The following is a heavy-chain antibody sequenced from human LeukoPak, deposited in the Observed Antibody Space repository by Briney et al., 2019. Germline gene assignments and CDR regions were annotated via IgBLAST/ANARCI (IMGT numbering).Heavy chain of an antibody. CDR1: GFTVSSNY. D-gene: IGHD3-16*01. V-gene: IGHV3-66*04. CDR3: ARQGGIQPNWFDL. CDR2: IYSGGST. J-gene: IGHJ5*02. Sequence: GGSLRLSCAASGFTVSSNYMSWVRQAPGKGLEWVSVIYSGGSTYYADSVKGRFTISRDNSKNTLYLQMNSLRAEDTAVYYCARQGGIQPNWFDLWGQGTLVTVSS.